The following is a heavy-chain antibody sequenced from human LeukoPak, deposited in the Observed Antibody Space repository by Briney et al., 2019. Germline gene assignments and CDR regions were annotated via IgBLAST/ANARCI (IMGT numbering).Heavy chain of an antibody. J-gene: IGHJ6*03. V-gene: IGHV4-39*07. Sequence: KASETLSLTCTVSGGSISSSSYYWGWIRQPPGKGLEWIGSIYYSGSTYYNPSLKSRVTISVDTSKNQFSLKLSSVTAADTAVYYCTRDQRSGYSGYDYYYYYYMDVWGKGTTVTVSS. CDR2: IYYSGST. D-gene: IGHD5-12*01. CDR3: TRDQRSGYSGYDYYYYYYMDV. CDR1: GGSISSSSYY.